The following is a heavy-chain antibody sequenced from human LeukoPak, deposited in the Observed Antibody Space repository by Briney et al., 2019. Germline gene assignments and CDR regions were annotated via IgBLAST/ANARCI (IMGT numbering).Heavy chain of an antibody. CDR3: TIDGYSGYDPFDY. CDR1: GFTFSNAW. CDR2: IKSKTDGGTT. D-gene: IGHD5-12*01. J-gene: IGHJ4*02. Sequence: GGSLRLSCAASGFTFSNAWMSWVCQAPGKGLEWVGRIKSKTDGGTTDYAAPVKGRFTISRDDSKNTLYLQMNSLKTEDTAVYYCTIDGYSGYDPFDYWGQGTLVTVSS. V-gene: IGHV3-15*01.